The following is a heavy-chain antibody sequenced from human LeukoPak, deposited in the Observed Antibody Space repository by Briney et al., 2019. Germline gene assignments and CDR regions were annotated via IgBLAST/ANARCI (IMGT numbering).Heavy chain of an antibody. V-gene: IGHV3-23*01. CDR3: AKDGVYGPGCCYYFDY. J-gene: IGHJ4*02. CDR2: ISGSGGST. D-gene: IGHD3-10*01. Sequence: GGSLRLSCAASGFTFSSYAMSWVRQAPGKGLEWVSAISGSGGSTYYADSVKGRFTISRDNSKYTLYLQMNSLRAEDTAVYYCAKDGVYGPGCCYYFDYWGQGTLVTVSS. CDR1: GFTFSSYA.